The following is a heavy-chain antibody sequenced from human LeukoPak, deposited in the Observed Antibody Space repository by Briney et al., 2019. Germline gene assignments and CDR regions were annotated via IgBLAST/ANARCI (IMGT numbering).Heavy chain of an antibody. J-gene: IGHJ3*02. CDR3: ARVGDYVWGSLLDAFDI. CDR2: ISSSSSTI. V-gene: IGHV3-48*01. D-gene: IGHD3-16*01. CDR1: GFTFSSYA. Sequence: GGSLRLSCAASGFTFSSYAMSWVRQAPGKGLEWVSYISSSSSTIYYADSVKGRFTISRDNAKNSLYLQMNSLRAEDTAVYYCARVGDYVWGSLLDAFDIWGQGTMVTVSS.